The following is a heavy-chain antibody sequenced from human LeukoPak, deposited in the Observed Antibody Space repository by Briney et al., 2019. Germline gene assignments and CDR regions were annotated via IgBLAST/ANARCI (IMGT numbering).Heavy chain of an antibody. V-gene: IGHV3-7*05. CDR3: ARDAGNSGYDLFDY. CDR2: IKQDGREQ. D-gene: IGHD5-12*01. Sequence: GGSLRLSCDASGFTFRTYWMTWVRQAPGKGLEWMANIKQDGREQNYVDSVKGRFTISRDNAKNSLYLQMNSLRAEDTAVYYCARDAGNSGYDLFDYWGQGTLVTVSS. J-gene: IGHJ4*02. CDR1: GFTFRTYW.